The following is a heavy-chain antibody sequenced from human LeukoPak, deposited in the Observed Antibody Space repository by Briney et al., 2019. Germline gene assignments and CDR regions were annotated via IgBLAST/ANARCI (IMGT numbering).Heavy chain of an antibody. V-gene: IGHV4-39*01. CDR3: ARKRVVATSLFDY. CDR2: IYYSGST. D-gene: IGHD2-15*01. CDR1: GGSISSSSYY. Sequence: PSETLSLTCTVSGGSISSSSYYWGWIRQPPGKGLEWIGSIYYSGSTYYNPSLKSRVTISVDTSKNQFSLKLSPVTAADTAVYYCARKRVVATSLFDYWGQGTLVTVSS. J-gene: IGHJ4*02.